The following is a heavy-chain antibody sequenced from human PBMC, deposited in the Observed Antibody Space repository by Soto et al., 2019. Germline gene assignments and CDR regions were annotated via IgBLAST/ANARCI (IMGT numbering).Heavy chain of an antibody. J-gene: IGHJ6*02. V-gene: IGHV5-51*01. D-gene: IGHD6-19*01. CDR1: GYSFTSYW. CDR2: IYPGDSDS. CDR3: ARRVAVAGRPGGGMVV. Sequence: GESLKISCKGSGYSFTSYWIGRVRQMPGKGLEWMGIIYPGDSDSRYSPSFQGQVTISADKSISTAYLQWSSLKASDTDMYYCARRVAVAGRPGGGMVVLGQGTTVTVSS.